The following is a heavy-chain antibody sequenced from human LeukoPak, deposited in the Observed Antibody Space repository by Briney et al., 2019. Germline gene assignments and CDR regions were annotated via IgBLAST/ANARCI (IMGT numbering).Heavy chain of an antibody. CDR2: ISYDGSNK. V-gene: IGHV3-30*04. CDR1: GCTFSSYA. CDR3: ARIRGITGINYYSYGMDV. J-gene: IGHJ6*02. Sequence: GGTLTLSCAASGCTFSSYAMHWVRQAPGKGLEWVAVISYDGSNKYYADSVKGRFTISRDNYKNTLYMQMNSLRAEDTAVYYCARIRGITGINYYSYGMDVWGQGTRVSVSS. D-gene: IGHD1-20*01.